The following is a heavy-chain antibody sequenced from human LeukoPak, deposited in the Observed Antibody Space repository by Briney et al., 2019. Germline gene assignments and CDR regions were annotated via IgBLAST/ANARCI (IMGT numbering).Heavy chain of an antibody. V-gene: IGHV4-4*07. Sequence: PSETLSLTCTVSGASISSFHWSWIRQPAGKGLELIGRIFTSGSTDYNPFLKSRVTISVDTSMNQFSLKLPSVTAADTAVYYCARTRYCIGATCYSPELFDSWGQGTLVTVSS. CDR3: ARTRYCIGATCYSPELFDS. CDR2: IFTSGST. D-gene: IGHD2-15*01. CDR1: GASISSFH. J-gene: IGHJ4*02.